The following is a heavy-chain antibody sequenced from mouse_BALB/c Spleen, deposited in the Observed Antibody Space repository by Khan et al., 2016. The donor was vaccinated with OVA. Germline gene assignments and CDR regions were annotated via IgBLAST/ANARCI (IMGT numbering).Heavy chain of an antibody. Sequence: EVQLQEPGPGLVKPSQSLSLTCTVTGYSITSDYAWNWIRQFPGNKLEWMGYISYSGSTTYNPSLKSRISITRDTSKDQFFLQLKSVTSEDTATYYCASELGRYYALDYCGQGTSVTVSS. CDR2: ISYSGST. D-gene: IGHD4-1*01. CDR3: ASELGRYYALDY. V-gene: IGHV3-2*02. CDR1: GYSITSDYA. J-gene: IGHJ4*01.